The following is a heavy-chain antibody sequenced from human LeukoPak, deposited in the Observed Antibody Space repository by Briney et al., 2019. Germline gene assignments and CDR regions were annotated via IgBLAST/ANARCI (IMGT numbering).Heavy chain of an antibody. CDR3: VGAYDLRF. Sequence: AGGSLRLSCAASGFTFSSYWMHWVRQAPGKGLVWVSRINSNGVTTNYADSVKGRFTISRDNAENTLYLQMNSLRAEDTAVYYCVGAYDLRFWGQGALVTVSS. CDR1: GFTFSSYW. CDR2: INSNGVTT. J-gene: IGHJ4*02. D-gene: IGHD5-12*01. V-gene: IGHV3-74*01.